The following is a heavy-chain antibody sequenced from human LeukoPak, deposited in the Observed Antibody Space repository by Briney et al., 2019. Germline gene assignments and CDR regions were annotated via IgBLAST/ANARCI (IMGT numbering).Heavy chain of an antibody. J-gene: IGHJ4*02. CDR3: ARRARATAGGDYFDY. CDR2: IYYGGST. Sequence: SETLSLTCSVSGGSISGYYWSWIRQPPGRGLEWIGYIYYGGSTSYNPSLKSRVTISVDTSKNQFSLKLSSVTAADTAVYYCARRARATAGGDYFDYWGQGTLVTVSS. D-gene: IGHD6-13*01. CDR1: GGSISGYY. V-gene: IGHV4-59*01.